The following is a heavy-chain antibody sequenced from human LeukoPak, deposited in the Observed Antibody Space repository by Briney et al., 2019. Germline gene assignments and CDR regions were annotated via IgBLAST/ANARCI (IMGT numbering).Heavy chain of an antibody. D-gene: IGHD6-6*01. Sequence: RPSETLSLPCSVSGGSSSSSSYYWGWIRQPPGKGLEWIGTINYSGSTYYTPSLTSRVTISVDTSKTQFSLRLTSVTAADTAVYFCARHRGDLSSSDYWGQGTLVTVSS. CDR1: GGSSSSSSYY. V-gene: IGHV4-39*01. CDR2: INYSGST. CDR3: ARHRGDLSSSDY. J-gene: IGHJ4*02.